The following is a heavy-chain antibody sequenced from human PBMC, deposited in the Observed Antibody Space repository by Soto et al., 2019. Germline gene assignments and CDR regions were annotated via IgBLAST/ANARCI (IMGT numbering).Heavy chain of an antibody. V-gene: IGHV3-30-3*01. CDR2: ISYDGSNK. CDR1: GFTFSSYA. J-gene: IGHJ4*02. D-gene: IGHD6-6*01. CDR3: ARAFIPIAARXNLPSDY. Sequence: GGSLRLSCAASGFTFSSYAMHWVRQAPGKGLEWVAVISYDGSNKYYADSVKGRFTISRDNSKNTLYLQMNSLRAEDTAVYYCARAFIPIAARXNLPSDYWGQGTLVTVSS.